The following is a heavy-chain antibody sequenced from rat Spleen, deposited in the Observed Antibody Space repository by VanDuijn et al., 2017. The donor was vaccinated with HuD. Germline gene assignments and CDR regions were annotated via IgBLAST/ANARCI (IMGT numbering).Heavy chain of an antibody. Sequence: EVQLVESGGGLVQPGRSLKLSCAASGFTFSSFAMAWVRQAPTKGLEWVASIGPGGVTTFYRDSVKGPGGVNTFYGDSLKGRFTSNRENEKNTKSLQMDGRMSEDTATYYCARHARFTTDYYSWFPYWGQGTLVTVSS. CDR1: GFTFSSFA. V-gene: IGHV5S13*01. J-gene: IGHJ3*01. D-gene: IGHD1-6*01. CDR2: IGPGGVTT. CDR3: ARHARFTTDYYSWFPY.